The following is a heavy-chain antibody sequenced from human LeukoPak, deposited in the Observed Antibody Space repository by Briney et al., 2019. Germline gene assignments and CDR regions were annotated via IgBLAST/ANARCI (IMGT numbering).Heavy chain of an antibody. CDR3: AAGGISHGHGFEI. J-gene: IGHJ3*02. D-gene: IGHD1-14*01. CDR2: IYSSGNS. CDR1: GFNVSSAY. Sequence: GGSLRLSCAASGFNVSSAYMTWVRHTPGKGLDWVSFIYSSGNSYCGDSVKGRFSISRDISTNTLHLEMKALRADDTAVYYCAAGGISHGHGFEIWGQGTVVTVSS. V-gene: IGHV3-53*01.